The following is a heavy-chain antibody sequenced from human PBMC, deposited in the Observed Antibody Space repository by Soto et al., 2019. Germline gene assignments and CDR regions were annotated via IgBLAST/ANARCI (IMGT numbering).Heavy chain of an antibody. D-gene: IGHD3-3*01. Sequence: SETLSLTCTVSGGSVSSGSYYWSWIRQPPGKGLEWIGYIYYSGSTNYNPSLESRVTISVDTSKNQFSLKLSSVTAADTAVYYCARDGWGDFWSGYYLGPYYYGMDVWGQGTTVTVSS. V-gene: IGHV4-61*01. CDR2: IYYSGST. CDR3: ARDGWGDFWSGYYLGPYYYGMDV. CDR1: GGSVSSGSYY. J-gene: IGHJ6*02.